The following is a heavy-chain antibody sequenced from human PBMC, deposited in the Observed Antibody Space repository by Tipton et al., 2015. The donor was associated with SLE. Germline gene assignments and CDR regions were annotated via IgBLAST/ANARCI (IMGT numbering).Heavy chain of an antibody. Sequence: TLSLTCTVSGGSISSHYWSWIRQPPGKGLEWIGYIYYSGSTNYNPSLKSRVTISVDTSKNQFSLKLSSVTAADTAVYYCARSPASPYYDSSGYYYEGVYWGQGTLVTVSS. CDR1: GGSISSHY. V-gene: IGHV4-59*11. D-gene: IGHD3-22*01. CDR2: IYYSGST. J-gene: IGHJ4*02. CDR3: ARSPASPYYDSSGYYYEGVY.